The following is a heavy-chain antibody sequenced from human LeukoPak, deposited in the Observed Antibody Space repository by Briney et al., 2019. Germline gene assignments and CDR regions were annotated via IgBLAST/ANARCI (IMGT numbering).Heavy chain of an antibody. V-gene: IGHV3-30-3*01. J-gene: IGHJ3*02. Sequence: GGSLRLSCAASGFTFSSYAMHWVRQAPGKGLEWVAVISYDGSNKYYADSVKGRFTISRDNSKNTLYLQMNSLRAEDTAVYYCARGFGPAEGAFDIWGQGTMVTVSS. CDR2: ISYDGSNK. CDR1: GFTFSSYA. D-gene: IGHD3-10*01. CDR3: ARGFGPAEGAFDI.